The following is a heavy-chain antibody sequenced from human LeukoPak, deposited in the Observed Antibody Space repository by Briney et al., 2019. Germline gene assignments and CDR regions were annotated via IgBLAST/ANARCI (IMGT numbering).Heavy chain of an antibody. Sequence: GGSLRLSCAASGFTFSSYAMSWVRQAPGKGLGWVSGISGSGASTYYADSVKGRFSISRDNSKNTLYLQMNSLRAEDTAVYYCATRPPPTFDYWGQGTLVTVSS. CDR1: GFTFSSYA. V-gene: IGHV3-23*01. J-gene: IGHJ4*02. CDR2: ISGSGAST. CDR3: ATRPPPTFDY.